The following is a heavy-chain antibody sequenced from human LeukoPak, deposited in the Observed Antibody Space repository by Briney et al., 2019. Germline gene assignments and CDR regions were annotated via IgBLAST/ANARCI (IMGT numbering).Heavy chain of an antibody. Sequence: PGGSLRLSCAASGFTFSSYSMNWVRQAPGKGLEWVSSISSSSSYIYYADSVKGRFTISRDNAKNSLYLQMNSLRAEDTAVYYCARASWGYYSSSWYFRRLAFDIWGQGTMVTVSS. CDR2: ISSSSSYI. D-gene: IGHD6-13*01. CDR1: GFTFSSYS. V-gene: IGHV3-21*01. CDR3: ARASWGYYSSSWYFRRLAFDI. J-gene: IGHJ3*02.